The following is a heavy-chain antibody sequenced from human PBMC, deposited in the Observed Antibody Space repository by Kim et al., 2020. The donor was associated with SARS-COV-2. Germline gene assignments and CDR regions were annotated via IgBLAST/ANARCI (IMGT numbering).Heavy chain of an antibody. CDR3: ARLPRISYYYYGMDV. CDR1: GYSFTSYW. J-gene: IGHJ6*02. Sequence: GESLKISCKGSGYSFTSYWIGWVRQMPGKGLEWMGIIYPGDSDTRYSPSFQGQVTISADKSISTAYLQWSSLKDSDTAMYYCARLPRISYYYYGMDVWGQGTTVTVSS. V-gene: IGHV5-51*01. D-gene: IGHD2-21*01. CDR2: IYPGDSDT.